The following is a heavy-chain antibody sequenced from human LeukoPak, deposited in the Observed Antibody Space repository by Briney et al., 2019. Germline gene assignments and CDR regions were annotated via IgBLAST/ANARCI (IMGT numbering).Heavy chain of an antibody. CDR1: GFTFSSYG. Sequence: PGGSLRLSCAASGFTFSSYGMHWVRQAPGKGLEWVAFIRYDGSNKYYADSVKGRFTISRDNSKNTLYLQMNSLRAEDTAVYYCANLMDSSGYYFDYWGQGTLVTVSS. CDR2: IRYDGSNK. CDR3: ANLMDSSGYYFDY. V-gene: IGHV3-30*02. D-gene: IGHD3-22*01. J-gene: IGHJ4*02.